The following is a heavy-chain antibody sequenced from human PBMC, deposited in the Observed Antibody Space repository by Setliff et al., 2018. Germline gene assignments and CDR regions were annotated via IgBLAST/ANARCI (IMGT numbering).Heavy chain of an antibody. J-gene: IGHJ4*02. V-gene: IGHV1-69*10. CDR1: GGTFLSFG. D-gene: IGHD2-2*01. Sequence: GASVKVSCKASGGTFLSFGISWVRQAPGQGLEWRGGIIPNLGRVKYAQRFQDRATITAEESTSTAYMELRSLRSDDTAVYYCARGPPDFVVGPAAAKFDFWGQGTLVTVSS. CDR3: ARGPPDFVVGPAAAKFDF. CDR2: IIPNLGRV.